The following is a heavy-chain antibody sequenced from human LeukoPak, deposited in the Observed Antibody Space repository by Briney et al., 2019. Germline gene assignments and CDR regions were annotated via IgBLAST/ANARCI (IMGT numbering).Heavy chain of an antibody. CDR3: AIELRATVVTGWFDP. CDR1: GYTFTGYY. V-gene: IGHV1-2*02. J-gene: IGHJ5*02. Sequence: ASVKVSCKASGYTFTGYYMHWVRQAPGQGLEWMGWINSNSGGTNYAQKFQGRVTMTRDTPISTAYMELSRLRSDGTAVYYCAIELRATVVTGWFDPWGQGTLVTVSS. CDR2: INSNSGGT. D-gene: IGHD4-23*01.